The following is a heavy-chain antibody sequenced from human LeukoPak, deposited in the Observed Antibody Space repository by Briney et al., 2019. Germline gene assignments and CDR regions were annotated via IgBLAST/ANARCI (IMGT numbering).Heavy chain of an antibody. J-gene: IGHJ6*02. CDR2: IYPGDSDT. CDR3: ARRSEGYYYGMDV. Sequence: GESLKISCKGSGYRFTSYWIGWLRQMPGKGLEWMGIIYPGDSDTRYSPSFQGQVTISADKSISTAYLQWSSVKASDTAMYYCARRSEGYYYGMDVWGQGTTVTVSS. CDR1: GYRFTSYW. V-gene: IGHV5-51*01.